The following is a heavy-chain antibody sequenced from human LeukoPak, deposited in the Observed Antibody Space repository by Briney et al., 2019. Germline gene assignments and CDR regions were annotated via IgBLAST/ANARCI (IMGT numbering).Heavy chain of an antibody. J-gene: IGHJ6*03. CDR3: ARGSSPYYYYYMDV. CDR1: GYTFITYG. D-gene: IGHD6-6*01. Sequence: ASVKVSCKASGYTFITYGISWVRQAPGQGLEWMGWISAYNGNTNSAQKFQGRVTMTTDTSTSTAYMELRSLRSDDTAVYYCARGSSPYYYYYMDVWGKGTTVTVSS. CDR2: ISAYNGNT. V-gene: IGHV1-18*01.